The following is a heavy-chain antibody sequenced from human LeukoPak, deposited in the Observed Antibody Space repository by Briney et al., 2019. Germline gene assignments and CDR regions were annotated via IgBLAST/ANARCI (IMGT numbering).Heavy chain of an antibody. CDR1: GFTFSTYT. V-gene: IGHV3-23*01. J-gene: IGHJ4*02. D-gene: IGHD3-22*01. CDR3: AKSYDISRFYPY. Sequence: PGGSLRLSCAASGFTFSTYTMYWVRHPPGKGLEWVSIIGSSGGGIHYADSVKGRFTISRDNSKNTLYLQMDSLTVEDTAVYYCAKSYDISRFYPYWGQGTLVTVSS. CDR2: IGSSGGGI.